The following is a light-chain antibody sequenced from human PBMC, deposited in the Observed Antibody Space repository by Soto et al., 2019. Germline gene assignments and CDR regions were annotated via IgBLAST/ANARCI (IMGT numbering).Light chain of an antibody. CDR1: QSVSSN. CDR2: GAS. V-gene: IGKV3-15*01. Sequence: EIAMTRSPATLSVSPGERATLSCRASQSVSSNLAWYQQKPGQAPRLLIYGASTRATGIPARFSGSGSGTEFTLTISSLQSEDFAVYYCQQYRNWPPFTFGPGTKVDIK. CDR3: QQYRNWPPFT. J-gene: IGKJ3*01.